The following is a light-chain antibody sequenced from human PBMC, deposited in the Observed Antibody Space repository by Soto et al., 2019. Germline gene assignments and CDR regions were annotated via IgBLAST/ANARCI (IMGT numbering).Light chain of an antibody. V-gene: IGKV3-20*01. J-gene: IGKJ1*01. CDR1: HSFSSSY. Sequence: EIMLSQSPGTLSLSTGERATLSCRASHSFSSSYLSWYQQKPGQAPRLLIYGASSRATGIPDRFSGSGSGTDFTLTISRLEPEDFAVYYCQQYGSSWTFGQGTKV. CDR2: GAS. CDR3: QQYGSSWT.